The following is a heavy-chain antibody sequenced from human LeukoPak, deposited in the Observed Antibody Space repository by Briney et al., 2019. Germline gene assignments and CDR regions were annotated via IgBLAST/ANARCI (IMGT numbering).Heavy chain of an antibody. J-gene: IGHJ6*03. D-gene: IGHD3-22*01. CDR3: ARGPYYYDSSGPIYYMDV. Sequence: GGSLRLSCAASGFTFSSCSMNWVRQAPGKGLEWVSSISSSSTYIYDADSVKGRFTVSRGNAKNSLYLQMNGLRAEDTAVYYCARGPYYYDSSGPIYYMDVWGKGTTVTVSS. V-gene: IGHV3-21*01. CDR2: ISSSSTYI. CDR1: GFTFSSCS.